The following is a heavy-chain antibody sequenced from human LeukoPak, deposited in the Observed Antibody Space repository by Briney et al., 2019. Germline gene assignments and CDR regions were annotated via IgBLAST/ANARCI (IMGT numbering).Heavy chain of an antibody. CDR1: GGTFSSYA. CDR3: AGPTYYYDSSGYYDYYYYDMDV. D-gene: IGHD3-22*01. J-gene: IGHJ6*02. Sequence: GASVKVSCKASGGTFSSYAISWVRQAPGQGLEWMGGIIPIFGTANYAQKFQGRVTITADESTSTAYMELSSLRSEDTAVYYCAGPTYYYDSSGYYDYYYYDMDVWGQGTTVTVSS. CDR2: IIPIFGTA. V-gene: IGHV1-69*13.